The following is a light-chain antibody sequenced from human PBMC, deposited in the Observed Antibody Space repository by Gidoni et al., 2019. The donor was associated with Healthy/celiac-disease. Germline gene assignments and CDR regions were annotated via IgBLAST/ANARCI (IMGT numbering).Light chain of an antibody. CDR1: QSISSY. Sequence: DSQRSQTPSSLSASVGDRVTITCRARQSISSYLNWYQQKPGKAPKLLIYAASSLQSGVPSRFSGSGSGTDFTLTISSLQPEDFATYYCQQSYSTPRTFGQGTKVEIK. CDR3: QQSYSTPRT. CDR2: AAS. V-gene: IGKV1-39*01. J-gene: IGKJ1*01.